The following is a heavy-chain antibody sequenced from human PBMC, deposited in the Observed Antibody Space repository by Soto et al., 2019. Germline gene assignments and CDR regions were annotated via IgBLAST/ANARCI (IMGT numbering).Heavy chain of an antibody. J-gene: IGHJ3*02. D-gene: IGHD1-26*01. CDR3: ARDQGREAFDI. CDR2: IYSGGST. Sequence: SLRLSCAASGFIVSSNYMSWVRQAPGKGLEWVSVIYSGGSTYYTDSVRGRFTISRDNSKNTLYLQMNSLRAEDTAVYYCARDQGREAFDIWGQGTMVTVSS. CDR1: GFIVSSNY. V-gene: IGHV3-53*01.